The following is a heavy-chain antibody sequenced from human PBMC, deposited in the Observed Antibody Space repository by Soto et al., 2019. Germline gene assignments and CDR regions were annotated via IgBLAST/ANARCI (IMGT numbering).Heavy chain of an antibody. J-gene: IGHJ4*02. CDR3: ATGADWNYRLSD. D-gene: IGHD1-7*01. V-gene: IGHV4-34*01. Sequence: QVQLQQWGAGLLKPSETLSLTCAVYGGSFSGYYWSWIRQPPGKGLEWIGQIDHIGSTTYNPSLQSRVTISVDTSKNQISLKLSSVPAAYTAIYYCATGADWNYRLSDWGQGTLVTVSS. CDR2: IDHIGST. CDR1: GGSFSGYY.